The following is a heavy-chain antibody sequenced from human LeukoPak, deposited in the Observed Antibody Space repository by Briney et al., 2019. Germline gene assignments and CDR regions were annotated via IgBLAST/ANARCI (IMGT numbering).Heavy chain of an antibody. CDR2: ISAYNGNT. D-gene: IGHD3-10*01. Sequence: ASVKVSCKDSGYTFTSYGISWVRQAPGQGLEWMGWISAYNGNTNYAQKLQGRVTMTTDTSTSTAYMELRSLRSDDTAVYYCARVTLRQYYYGSGSYYYFDYWGQGTLVTVSS. CDR3: ARVTLRQYYYGSGSYYYFDY. V-gene: IGHV1-18*01. J-gene: IGHJ4*02. CDR1: GYTFTSYG.